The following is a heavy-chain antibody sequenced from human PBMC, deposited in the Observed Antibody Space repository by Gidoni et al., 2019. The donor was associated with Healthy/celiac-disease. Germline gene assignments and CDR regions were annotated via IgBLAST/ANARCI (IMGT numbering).Heavy chain of an antibody. Sequence: EVWLMESGGGLVQPGGSLRLSCAASGLTVSSYAMSWVRQAPGKGLEWVSAISVSGSSTYDADSVKARFTISRYNSKNTLYLQMNSLKTEDTAVYYCAKLDWAIFEWLLSSLDYWGQGTLVTVSS. CDR2: ISVSGSST. CDR1: GLTVSSYA. J-gene: IGHJ4*02. D-gene: IGHD3-3*01. CDR3: AKLDWAIFEWLLSSLDY. V-gene: IGHV3-23*01.